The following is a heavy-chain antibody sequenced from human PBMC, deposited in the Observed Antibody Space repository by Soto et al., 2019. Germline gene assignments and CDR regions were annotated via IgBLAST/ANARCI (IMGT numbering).Heavy chain of an antibody. CDR2: INSDGSST. CDR1: GFTFSSYW. Sequence: PGGSLRLSCAASGFTFSSYWMHWVRQAPGKGLVWVSRINSDGSSTSYADSVKGRFTISRDNAKNTLYLQMNSLRAEDTAVYYCASYTAMALVFDYWGQGTLVTVSS. V-gene: IGHV3-74*01. CDR3: ASYTAMALVFDY. D-gene: IGHD5-18*01. J-gene: IGHJ4*02.